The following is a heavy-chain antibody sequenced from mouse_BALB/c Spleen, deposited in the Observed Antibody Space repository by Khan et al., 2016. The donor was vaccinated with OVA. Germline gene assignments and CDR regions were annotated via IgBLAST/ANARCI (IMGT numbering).Heavy chain of an antibody. CDR3: ARNYDYDEGLAY. Sequence: VMLVESGPGLVQPSQSLSITCTVSGFSLTTYGVHWVRQSPGKGLEWLGVIWSGGTTDYSAAFISRLSITKDNSKSQVFFKMNSLQANDTAIYYCARNYDYDEGLAYWGQGTLVTVSA. CDR1: GFSLTTYG. V-gene: IGHV2-2*02. CDR2: IWSGGTT. J-gene: IGHJ3*01. D-gene: IGHD2-4*01.